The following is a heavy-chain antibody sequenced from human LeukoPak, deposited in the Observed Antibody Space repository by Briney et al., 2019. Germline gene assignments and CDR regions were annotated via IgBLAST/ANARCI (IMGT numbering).Heavy chain of an antibody. J-gene: IGHJ2*01. CDR1: GFTVSSNY. CDR3: ARVLFDTSGDQYWYYDL. D-gene: IGHD3-22*01. CDR2: IYKASTI. Sequence: PGGSLRLSCVASGFTVSSNYRNWVPQAPGRGRVWVSVIYKASTIFYADSVKGRFTMHRDSSENTLYVEMNSLRGEDAAVYYCARVLFDTSGDQYWYYDLWGRGTLGTVSS. V-gene: IGHV3-53*01.